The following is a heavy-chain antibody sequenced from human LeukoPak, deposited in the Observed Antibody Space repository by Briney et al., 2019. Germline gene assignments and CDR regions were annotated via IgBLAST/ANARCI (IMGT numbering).Heavy chain of an antibody. J-gene: IGHJ4*02. D-gene: IGHD2-2*01. Sequence: GGSLRLSCPASGFTLISSRLGWVRQAPGKGLEWLSYITSSTKTLYMDSVQGRFTISRDNAKNSLYLQMDSLRKEDTAVYYCARGYCSSTDSHLARQFEYWGQGTLVTVSS. CDR3: ARGYCSSTDSHLARQFEY. V-gene: IGHV3-48*02. CDR1: GFTLISSR. CDR2: ITSSTKTL.